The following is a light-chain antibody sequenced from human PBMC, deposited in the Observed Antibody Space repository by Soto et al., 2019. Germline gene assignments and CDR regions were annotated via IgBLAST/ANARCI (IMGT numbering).Light chain of an antibody. V-gene: IGLV2-14*01. J-gene: IGLJ1*01. Sequence: QSALTQPASVSGSPGQSISISCTGTSSDVGGYNYVSWYQQHPGKAPKLMIYEVNSRPSGVSNRFSGSKSGNTASLTISGLQAEDEADYYCSSYTSSSTLEVFGTGNKLTVL. CDR1: SSDVGGYNY. CDR3: SSYTSSSTLEV. CDR2: EVN.